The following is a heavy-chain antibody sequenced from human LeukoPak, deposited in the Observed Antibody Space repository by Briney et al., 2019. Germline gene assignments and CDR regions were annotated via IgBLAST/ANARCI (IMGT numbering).Heavy chain of an antibody. CDR2: IYHSGST. J-gene: IGHJ6*03. Sequence: PSQTLSLTCTVSGGSISSGGYYWSWIRQPPGKGLEWIGYIYHSGSTYYNPSLKSRVTISVDRSKNQFSLKLSSVTAADTAVYYCARKSCTTTSCYTGNYYYYYMDVWGRGTTVTVSS. CDR3: ARKSCTTTSCYTGNYYYYYMDV. D-gene: IGHD2-2*02. V-gene: IGHV4-30-2*01. CDR1: GGSISSGGYY.